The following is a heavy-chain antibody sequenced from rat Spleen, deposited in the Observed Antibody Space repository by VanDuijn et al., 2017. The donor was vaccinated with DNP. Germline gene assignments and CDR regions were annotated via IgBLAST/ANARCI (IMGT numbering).Heavy chain of an antibody. CDR1: GFTFSDYN. D-gene: IGHD3-1*01. J-gene: IGHJ3*01. CDR2: IIFDGSRT. Sequence: EVQLVESGGDLVQPGRSLKLFCAASGFTFSDYNTAWVRQAPKKGLEWVATIIFDGSRTYYRDSVKGRFTISRDNAKSTLYLQMDSLRSEDTATYYCATLAEMIMPPFAYWGQGTLVTVSS. V-gene: IGHV5S10*01. CDR3: ATLAEMIMPPFAY.